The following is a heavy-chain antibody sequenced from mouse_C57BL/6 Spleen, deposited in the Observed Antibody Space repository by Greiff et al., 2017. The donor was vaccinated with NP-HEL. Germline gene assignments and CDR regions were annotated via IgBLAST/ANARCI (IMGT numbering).Heavy chain of an antibody. Sequence: DVMLVESGGGLVKPGGSLKLSCAASGFTFSSYTMSWVRQTPEKRLEWVATISGGGGNTYYPDSVKGRFTISRDNAKNTLYLQMSSLRSEDTALYYCARAGGLRLYYAMDYWGQGTSVTVSS. V-gene: IGHV5-9*01. J-gene: IGHJ4*01. CDR1: GFTFSSYT. CDR2: ISGGGGNT. CDR3: ARAGGLRLYYAMDY. D-gene: IGHD2-4*01.